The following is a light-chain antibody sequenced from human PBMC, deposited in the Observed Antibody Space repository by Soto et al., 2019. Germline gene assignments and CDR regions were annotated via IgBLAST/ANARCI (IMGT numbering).Light chain of an antibody. Sequence: QSALTQPPSASGSPGQSVTISCTGSSSDIGGYDFVSWYQQHPGKVPKLLIYEVTNRPSGVPDRFSGSKSGNTASLTVSGLQADDEADYYCCSHAGSKNYYLFGPGTKLTVL. CDR2: EVT. V-gene: IGLV2-8*01. J-gene: IGLJ1*01. CDR1: SSDIGGYDF. CDR3: CSHAGSKNYYL.